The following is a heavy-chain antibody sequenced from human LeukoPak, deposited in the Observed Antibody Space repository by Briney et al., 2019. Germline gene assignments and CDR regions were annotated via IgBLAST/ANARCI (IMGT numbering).Heavy chain of an antibody. J-gene: IGHJ4*02. Sequence: PGGSLRLSCAASGFTFSSYAMHWVRQAPGKGLEWVAVISHDGSNKYYADSVKGRFTISRDNSKDTLYLQMNSLRAEDTAVYYCAKDLHYGSADYWGQGTLVTVSS. D-gene: IGHD3-10*01. CDR1: GFTFSSYA. V-gene: IGHV3-30*04. CDR3: AKDLHYGSADY. CDR2: ISHDGSNK.